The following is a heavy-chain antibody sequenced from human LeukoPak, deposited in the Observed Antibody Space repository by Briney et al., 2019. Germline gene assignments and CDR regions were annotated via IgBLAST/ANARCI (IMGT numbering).Heavy chain of an antibody. D-gene: IGHD6-19*01. CDR3: ARDLSRGSSGWYGY. CDR1: GYTFTGYY. J-gene: IGHJ4*02. Sequence: SSVTVSCKASGYTFTGYYMHWVRQAPGQGLEWMGRINPNSGGTNYAQKFQGRVTMTRDTSISTAYMELSRLRSDDTAVYYCARDLSRGSSGWYGYWGQGTLVTVSS. V-gene: IGHV1-2*06. CDR2: INPNSGGT.